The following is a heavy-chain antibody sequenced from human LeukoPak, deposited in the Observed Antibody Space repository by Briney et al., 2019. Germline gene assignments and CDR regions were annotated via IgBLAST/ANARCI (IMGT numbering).Heavy chain of an antibody. J-gene: IGHJ4*02. Sequence: SDTLSLTCTVSGVSISSSNSYWGWIRQLPGTGLEWIGSIYYSGNTYYNASLKSQVSISIDTSKNQFSLRLTSVTAADTAVYYCARQTGSGLFILPGGQGTLVTVSS. CDR3: ARQTGSGLFILP. CDR1: GVSISSSNSY. D-gene: IGHD3/OR15-3a*01. V-gene: IGHV4-39*01. CDR2: IYYSGNT.